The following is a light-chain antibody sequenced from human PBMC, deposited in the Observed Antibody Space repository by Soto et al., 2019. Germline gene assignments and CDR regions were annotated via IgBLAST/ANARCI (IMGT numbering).Light chain of an antibody. V-gene: IGKV3-20*01. Sequence: EIGLTQSPGTLSLSPGERATLSCRASQSVSSSYLAWYQQKPGQAPRLLIYGASIRATGIPDRFSGSGSGTDFTLTISRLEPEDFAVYYCQQYDSSPLTFGGGTKVEIK. CDR2: GAS. CDR1: QSVSSSY. J-gene: IGKJ4*01. CDR3: QQYDSSPLT.